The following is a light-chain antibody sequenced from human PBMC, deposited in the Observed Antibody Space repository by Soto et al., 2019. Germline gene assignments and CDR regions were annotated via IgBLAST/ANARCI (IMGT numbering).Light chain of an antibody. CDR1: QSIPVS. V-gene: IGKV1-12*01. J-gene: IGKJ5*01. Sequence: TSTLSVSVRTTVTITCRTSQSIPVSLAWYQQKPGKAPNLLIYDASTLQGGVPSRFSGSGSGTDFTLSINSLQPEDFATYYCQQAYSFPITVGQGTRLEIK. CDR2: DAS. CDR3: QQAYSFPIT.